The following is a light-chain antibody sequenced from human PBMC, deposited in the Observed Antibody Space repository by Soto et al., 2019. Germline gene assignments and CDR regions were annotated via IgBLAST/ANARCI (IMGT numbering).Light chain of an antibody. CDR3: QQRSNWYT. V-gene: IGKV3-11*01. CDR1: QSVSSY. Sequence: EIVLTQSPATLSLSPGERATISCRASQSVSSYLAWYQQNPGQAPRLLIYDASNRATGIPARFSGSGSGTDFTLTISSLEPEEFAVYYCQQRSNWYTFGQGTKLEIK. CDR2: DAS. J-gene: IGKJ2*01.